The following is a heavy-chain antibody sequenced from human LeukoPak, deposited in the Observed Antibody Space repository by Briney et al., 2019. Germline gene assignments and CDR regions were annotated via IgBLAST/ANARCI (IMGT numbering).Heavy chain of an antibody. D-gene: IGHD6-6*01. CDR3: ARDSSSGYYGMDV. Sequence: GGSLRLSCAASGFTFSRHAMSWVRQAPGKGLEWVSAISGTGGSTYYADSVKGRFTISRDNSKNTLYLQMNSLRAEDTAVYYCARDSSSGYYGMDVWGQGTTVTVSS. J-gene: IGHJ6*02. V-gene: IGHV3-23*01. CDR2: ISGTGGST. CDR1: GFTFSRHA.